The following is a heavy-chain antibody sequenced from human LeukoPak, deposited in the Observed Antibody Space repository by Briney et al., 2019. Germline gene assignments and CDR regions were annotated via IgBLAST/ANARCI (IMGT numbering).Heavy chain of an antibody. CDR1: GFTFSDYY. Sequence: PGGSLRLSCAASGFTFSDYYMSWIRQAPGKGLEWVSYTSGSGSGSYYADSVKGRFTISRDNAKNSLYLQMNSLRAEDTAVYYCARLPVAARHNYYYGMDVWGQGTTVTVSS. CDR2: TSGSGSGS. J-gene: IGHJ6*02. V-gene: IGHV3-11*01. D-gene: IGHD6-6*01. CDR3: ARLPVAARHNYYYGMDV.